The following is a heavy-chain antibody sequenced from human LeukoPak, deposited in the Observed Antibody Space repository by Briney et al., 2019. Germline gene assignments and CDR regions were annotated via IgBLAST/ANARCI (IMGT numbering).Heavy chain of an antibody. D-gene: IGHD4-17*01. CDR3: ARGRNYGRDASDY. J-gene: IGHJ4*02. V-gene: IGHV3-30*03. CDR2: ISYDGSNK. Sequence: GGSLRLSCAASGFTFSSYGMHWVRQAPGKGLEWVAVISYDGSNKYYADSMKGRFTISRDNSKNTLYLQMNSLRAEDTAVYYCARGRNYGRDASDYWGQGTLVTVSS. CDR1: GFTFSSYG.